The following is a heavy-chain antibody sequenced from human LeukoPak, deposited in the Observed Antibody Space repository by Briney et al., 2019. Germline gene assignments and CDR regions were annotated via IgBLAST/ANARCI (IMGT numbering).Heavy chain of an antibody. CDR3: AKGSYGSPPRVDY. CDR1: GFTFSNYA. V-gene: IGHV3-23*01. J-gene: IGHJ4*02. CDR2: ISGTGYNT. D-gene: IGHD6-13*01. Sequence: GGSLILSCAASGFTFSNYAMSWVRPAPGKGLEWVSAISGTGYNTYYADSVKGRFTISRDNSKNTVYLQINTLRAEDTAVYYCAKGSYGSPPRVDYWGQGTLVTVSS.